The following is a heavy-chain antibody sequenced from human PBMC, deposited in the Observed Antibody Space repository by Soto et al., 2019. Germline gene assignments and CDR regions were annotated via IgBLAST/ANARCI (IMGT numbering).Heavy chain of an antibody. J-gene: IGHJ4*02. CDR3: ANVRFLEWLDNYYFDY. V-gene: IGHV1-69*02. CDR1: GFTFSAYY. Sequence: GASVKVSCKASGFTFSAYYIYWVRQAPGQGLEWIGRINPNSGITNNAQKFQGRVTITADKSTSTAYMELSSLRSEDTAVYFCANVRFLEWLDNYYFDYWGQGTLVTSPQ. CDR2: INPNSGIT. D-gene: IGHD3-3*01.